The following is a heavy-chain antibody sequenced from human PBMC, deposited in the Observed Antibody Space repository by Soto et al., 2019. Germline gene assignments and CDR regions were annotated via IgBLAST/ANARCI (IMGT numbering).Heavy chain of an antibody. D-gene: IGHD2-2*02. CDR3: ARVGYCSSTSCYSSLRYGGTKLGGYGMDV. CDR1: GDSINNYY. CDR2: IYYTGSP. V-gene: IGHV4-59*12. J-gene: IGHJ6*02. Sequence: PSETLSLTCTVSGDSINNYYWSWIRQPPGKRLEWIGYIYYTGSPTYNPSLESRVTISVDTSKNQFSLKLSSVTAADKAVYYCARVGYCSSTSCYSSLRYGGTKLGGYGMDVWGQGTTVTVSS.